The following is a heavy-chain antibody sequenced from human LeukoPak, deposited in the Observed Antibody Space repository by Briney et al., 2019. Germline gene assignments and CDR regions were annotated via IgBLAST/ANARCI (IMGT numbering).Heavy chain of an antibody. Sequence: SETLSLTCTVSGASISSYYWSWVRQPAGKGLEWVGLMYTSGSTNYNPSLKSRVTMSIDTSKNQLSLRLSSVTAADTAVYYCARTSDDFWSGWFGPWGQGTLVTVSS. J-gene: IGHJ5*02. V-gene: IGHV4-4*07. CDR3: ARTSDDFWSGWFGP. D-gene: IGHD3-3*01. CDR1: GASISSYY. CDR2: MYTSGST.